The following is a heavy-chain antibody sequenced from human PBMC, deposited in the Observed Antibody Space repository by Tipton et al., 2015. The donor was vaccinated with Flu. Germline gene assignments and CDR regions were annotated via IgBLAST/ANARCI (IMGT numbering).Heavy chain of an antibody. V-gene: IGHV4-34*01. CDR1: GGSFSGYY. CDR3: ARRTKGTMVRGVIVNWFDP. J-gene: IGHJ5*02. Sequence: TLSLTCAVYGGSFSGYYWSWIRQPPGKGLEWIGEINHSGSTNYNPSLKSRVTISVDTSTNQFSLKLSSVTAADTAVYYCARRTKGTMVRGVIVNWFDPWGRGTLLPVAS. D-gene: IGHD3-10*01. CDR2: INHSGST.